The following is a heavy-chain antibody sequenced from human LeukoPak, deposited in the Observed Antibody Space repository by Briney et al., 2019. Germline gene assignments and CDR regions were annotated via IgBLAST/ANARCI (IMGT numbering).Heavy chain of an antibody. J-gene: IGHJ4*02. V-gene: IGHV3-9*01. CDR2: ISWNSGSI. CDR1: GFTFDDYA. Sequence: GRSLRLSCAASGFTFDDYAMHWVRQAPRKGLEWVSGISWNSGSIGYADSVKGRFTISRDNAKNSLYLQMNSLRAEDTALYYCAKDLEWELRGWGFDYWGQGTLVTVSS. D-gene: IGHD1-26*01. CDR3: AKDLEWELRGWGFDY.